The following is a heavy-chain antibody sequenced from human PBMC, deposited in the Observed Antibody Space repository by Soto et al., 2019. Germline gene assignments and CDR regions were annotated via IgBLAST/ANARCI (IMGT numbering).Heavy chain of an antibody. D-gene: IGHD2-8*01. Sequence: GGSLRLSCAASGFTFSSHWMSWVRQTPGKGLEWVANIKQDGSEKYYVDSVKGRFTISRDNAKNSLYLQMNSLRVEDTAVYHCARDLCASGVCLDYWGQGTQVTVSS. V-gene: IGHV3-7*01. CDR2: IKQDGSEK. CDR3: ARDLCASGVCLDY. CDR1: GFTFSSHW. J-gene: IGHJ4*02.